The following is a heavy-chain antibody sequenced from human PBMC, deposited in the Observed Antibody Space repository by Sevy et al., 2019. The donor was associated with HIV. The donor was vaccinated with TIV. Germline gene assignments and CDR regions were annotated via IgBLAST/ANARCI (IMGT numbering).Heavy chain of an antibody. CDR3: TRVRGLLGWFDS. J-gene: IGHJ5*01. V-gene: IGHV3-30*04. CDR2: ISYDGSRT. Sequence: GGSLRLSCAASGFTFSDYTIHWVRQAPGKGLEWVSVISYDGSRTSYADSVKGRFTISRDNSKNPLFLQMNSLRAEDTAVYYCTRVRGLLGWFDSWGQGTLVTVSS. D-gene: IGHD3-10*01. CDR1: GFTFSDYT.